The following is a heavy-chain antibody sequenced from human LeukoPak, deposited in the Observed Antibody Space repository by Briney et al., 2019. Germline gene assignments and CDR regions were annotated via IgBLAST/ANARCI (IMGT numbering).Heavy chain of an antibody. V-gene: IGHV4-39*01. Sequence: PSETLSLTCTVSGGSISSYYWGWIRQPPGKGLEWIGSIYYSGSTYYNPSLKSRVTISVDTSKNQFSLKLSSVTAADTAVYYCATCGYSSSWYRYNWFDPWGQGTLVTVSS. J-gene: IGHJ5*02. CDR2: IYYSGST. CDR1: GGSISSYY. CDR3: ATCGYSSSWYRYNWFDP. D-gene: IGHD6-13*01.